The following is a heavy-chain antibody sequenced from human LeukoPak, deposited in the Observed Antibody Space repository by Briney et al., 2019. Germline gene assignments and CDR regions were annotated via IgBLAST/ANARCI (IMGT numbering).Heavy chain of an antibody. Sequence: GGSLRLSCAASGFTFSSYAMSWVRQAPGKGLEWVSAISGDGDSTYYADSVKGRFTISRDTSKNTLYLQMNSLRADDTAVYYCAKMSGSGSYYNVGFDYWGQGTLVTVSS. D-gene: IGHD3-10*01. CDR3: AKMSGSGSYYNVGFDY. V-gene: IGHV3-23*01. J-gene: IGHJ4*02. CDR1: GFTFSSYA. CDR2: ISGDGDST.